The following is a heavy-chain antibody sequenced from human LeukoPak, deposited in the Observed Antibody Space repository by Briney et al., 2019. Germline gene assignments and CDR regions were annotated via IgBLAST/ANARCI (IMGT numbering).Heavy chain of an antibody. CDR1: GFSFSHYW. CDR2: INQISSIR. CDR3: ARVGYTHWSVDD. D-gene: IGHD6-13*01. V-gene: IGHV3-7*01. J-gene: IGHJ4*02. Sequence: GGSLRLSCAASGFSFSHYWMTWVRQAPGKGLEGVANINQISSIRYYADSVKGRFTISRDNAKDSVYLEINSLRDEDTAVYYCARVGYTHWSVDDWGQGSLVTVSS.